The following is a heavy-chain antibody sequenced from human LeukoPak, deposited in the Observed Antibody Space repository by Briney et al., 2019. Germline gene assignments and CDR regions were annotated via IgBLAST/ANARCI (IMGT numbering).Heavy chain of an antibody. D-gene: IGHD3-3*01. CDR1: GFTLGSYA. J-gene: IGHJ4*02. Sequence: GGSLRLSCAASGFTLGSYAMSWVRQAPGKGLEWVSGITESGINTYSADSVKGRFIISRDNSKNTLYLQMNSLRPEDTAVYYCTKVADFPYWGQGTLVTVSS. CDR3: TKVADFPY. CDR2: ITESGINT. V-gene: IGHV3-23*01.